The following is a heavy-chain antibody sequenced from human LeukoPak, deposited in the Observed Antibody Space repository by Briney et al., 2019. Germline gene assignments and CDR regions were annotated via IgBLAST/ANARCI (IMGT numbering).Heavy chain of an antibody. CDR3: ATGPQSRWGGLRYFDWLLDY. CDR1: GYTLTELS. J-gene: IGHJ4*02. V-gene: IGHV1-24*01. CDR2: FDPEDGET. Sequence: ASVKVSCKVSGYTLTELSMHWVRQAPGKGLEWMGGFDPEDGETIYAQKFQGRVTMTEDTSTDTAYMELSSLRSEDTAVYYCATGPQSRWGGLRYFDWLLDYWGQGTLVTVSS. D-gene: IGHD3-9*01.